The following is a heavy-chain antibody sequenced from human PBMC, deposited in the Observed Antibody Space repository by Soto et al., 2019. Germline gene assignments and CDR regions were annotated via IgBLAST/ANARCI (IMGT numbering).Heavy chain of an antibody. J-gene: IGHJ6*02. D-gene: IGHD3-22*01. CDR2: IRSKAYGGTT. Sequence: GGSLRLSCTASGFTFGDYAMSWVRQAPGKGLEWVGFIRSKAYGGTTEYAASVKGRFTISRDDSKSIAYLQMNSLKTEDTAVYYCTREYYYDSSGYKNYYYYGMDVWGQGTTVTVYS. CDR3: TREYYYDSSGYKNYYYYGMDV. V-gene: IGHV3-49*04. CDR1: GFTFGDYA.